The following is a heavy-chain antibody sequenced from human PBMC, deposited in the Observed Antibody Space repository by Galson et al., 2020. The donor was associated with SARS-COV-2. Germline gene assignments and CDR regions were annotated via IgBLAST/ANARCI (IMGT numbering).Heavy chain of an antibody. J-gene: IGHJ4*02. CDR3: ARGGVAAGTRGIDY. V-gene: IGHV3-33*01. D-gene: IGHD6-13*01. Sequence: ELDAGGSLRLSCAASGFTFSNFGMHWVRQAPGKGLEWVAVIWPDVTKKYYPDSVKGRFTISRDNSKNTLYLQVDSLRADDTAVYYCARGGVAAGTRGIDYWGQGTRVTVSS. CDR2: IWPDVTKK. CDR1: GFTFSNFG.